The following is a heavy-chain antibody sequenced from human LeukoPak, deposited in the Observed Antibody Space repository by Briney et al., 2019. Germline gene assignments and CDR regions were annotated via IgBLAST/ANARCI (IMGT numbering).Heavy chain of an antibody. CDR3: AKVWGSYRSLDY. CDR2: FGGRWFAI. Sequence: GGSLRLFYTASGFTFNTYAITWLPQSPGRGLECFTSFGGRWFAIFCGGSVEALFTLPRDNPKNTLYLQMNTLRAEDTAIYHCAKVWGSYRSLDYWGQGNLVTVSS. CDR1: GFTFNTYA. D-gene: IGHD3-16*02. V-gene: IGHV3-23*01. J-gene: IGHJ4*02.